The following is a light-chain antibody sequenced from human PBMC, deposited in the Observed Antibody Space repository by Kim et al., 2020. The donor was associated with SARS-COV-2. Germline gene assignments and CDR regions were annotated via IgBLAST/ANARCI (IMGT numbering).Light chain of an antibody. CDR1: SSDFGDYDW. CDR2: NVY. Sequence: QSALTQPASVSGSPGQSITISCTGTSSDFGDYDWVSWYQQHPGKGPKLMIYNVYNRPSGVSNRFSGSKSGNTASLHITGLQAEDEADYYCSTYTTTTTLFGGGTQLTVL. J-gene: IGLJ3*02. V-gene: IGLV2-14*03. CDR3: STYTTTTTL.